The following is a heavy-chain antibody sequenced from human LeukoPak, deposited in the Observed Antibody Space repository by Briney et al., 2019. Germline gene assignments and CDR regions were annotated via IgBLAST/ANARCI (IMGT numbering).Heavy chain of an antibody. J-gene: IGHJ2*01. CDR1: GGSFSGYY. Sequence: SETLSLTCAVYGGSFSGYYWSWIRQPPGKGLEWIGGINHSGSTNYNPSLKSRVTISVDTSKNQFSLKLSSVTAADTAMYYCARSGSVAVYWYFDLWGCGTLVSVSS. CDR2: INHSGST. CDR3: ARSGSVAVYWYFDL. D-gene: IGHD6-19*01. V-gene: IGHV4-34*01.